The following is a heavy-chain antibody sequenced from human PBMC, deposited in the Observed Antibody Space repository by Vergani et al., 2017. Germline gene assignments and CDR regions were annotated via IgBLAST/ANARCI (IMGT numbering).Heavy chain of an antibody. J-gene: IGHJ4*02. Sequence: QVQLVESGGDVVQPGGSLRLSCAASGFTLSEYGMDWGGGGGGGGPDWGAFLRSDGTTKYYEDSVKGRFTISRDISKNTVYLQMDSLDSEDTAVYYCVKDDPSLHLWGQGTQVTVSS. CDR3: VKDDPSLHL. V-gene: IGHV3-30*02. CDR2: LRSDGTTK. CDR1: GFTLSEYG.